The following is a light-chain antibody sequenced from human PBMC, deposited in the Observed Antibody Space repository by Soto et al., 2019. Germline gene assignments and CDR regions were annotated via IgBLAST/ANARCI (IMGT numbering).Light chain of an antibody. CDR1: QSLANSF. CDR3: QKYGTSEII. V-gene: IGKV3-20*01. Sequence: FVLTHSPGTLSFSPCERATLSFRSSQSLANSFIAWYQQKPGQAPRLLIYDTSSRASGIPDRFSGSGSGTDFTLTISRLETEDFAVFYCQKYGTSEIIFGQGTRLEIK. CDR2: DTS. J-gene: IGKJ5*01.